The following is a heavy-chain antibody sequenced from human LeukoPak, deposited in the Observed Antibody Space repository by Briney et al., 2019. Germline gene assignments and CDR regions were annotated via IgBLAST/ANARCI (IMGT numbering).Heavy chain of an antibody. V-gene: IGHV1-8*01. J-gene: IGHJ4*02. CDR2: MNPNNDNT. Sequence: ASVKVSCKASGYTFTSYDINWVRQATGQGLEWMGGMNPNNDNTGNAQKFQGRVTMTRNNTISTAYMELMSLRSEDTAVYYCARDGGGGTYDFSDWGQGTLVTVSS. D-gene: IGHD3-3*01. CDR1: GYTFTSYD. CDR3: ARDGGGGTYDFSD.